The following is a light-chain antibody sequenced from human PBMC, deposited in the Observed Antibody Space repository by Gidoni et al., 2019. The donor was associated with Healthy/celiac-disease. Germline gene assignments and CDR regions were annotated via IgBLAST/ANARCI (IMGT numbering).Light chain of an antibody. CDR1: QNVSSN. V-gene: IGKV3-15*01. CDR3: QQYNNWPTWT. J-gene: IGKJ1*01. CDR2: GAS. Sequence: EIVITQSPATLSVSPGERATLSCRASQNVSSNLAWYQQKPGQAPRLLIYGASTRATGIPARFSGSGSGTEFTLTISSLQSEDFAVYYCQQYNNWPTWTFXQXTKVEIK.